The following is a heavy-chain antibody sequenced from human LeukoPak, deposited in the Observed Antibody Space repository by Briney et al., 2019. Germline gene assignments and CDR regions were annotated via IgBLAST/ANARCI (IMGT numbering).Heavy chain of an antibody. CDR1: GFTFSNFG. Sequence: GGSLRLSCAASGFTFSNFGMYWVRQAPGKGLEWVASMRYNGRTKNYADSVKGRFTISRDNGKNTLYLHINSLTPEDTPVYYCVRDVSSWGNFDYWGEGTLGSVSS. D-gene: IGHD5/OR15-5a*01. CDR3: VRDVSSWGNFDY. CDR2: MRYNGRTK. V-gene: IGHV3-30*02. J-gene: IGHJ4*02.